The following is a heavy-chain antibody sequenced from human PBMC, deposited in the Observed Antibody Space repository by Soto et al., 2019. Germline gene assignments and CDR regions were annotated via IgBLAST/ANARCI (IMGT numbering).Heavy chain of an antibody. CDR1: SGTISSSNW. D-gene: IGHD4-17*01. J-gene: IGHJ4*02. CDR3: ARRDDYGDYGFDY. Sequence: PSGTLSLTCAVSSGTISSSNWWSWIRQPPGKGLEWIGYIYHSGSTYYNPSLKSRVTISVDRSKNQFPLKLSSVTAADTAVYYCARRDDYGDYGFDYWGQGTLVTVSS. CDR2: IYHSGST. V-gene: IGHV4-4*02.